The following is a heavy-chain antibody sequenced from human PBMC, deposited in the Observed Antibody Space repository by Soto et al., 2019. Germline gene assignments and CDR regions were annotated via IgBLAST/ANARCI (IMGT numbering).Heavy chain of an antibody. CDR3: ARDRDSDTFSPYFYGMDV. V-gene: IGHV3-48*03. Sequence: EVQLVESGGGLVQPGGSLRLSCAASGFAFSSYEMNWVRQAPGKGLEWVSYISSSAKTIYYADSVKGRFTISRDNAKSSLYLQMNSLRAEDAAVYYCARDRDSDTFSPYFYGMDVWGQGTTVTVSS. D-gene: IGHD3-16*01. CDR2: ISSSAKTI. CDR1: GFAFSSYE. J-gene: IGHJ6*02.